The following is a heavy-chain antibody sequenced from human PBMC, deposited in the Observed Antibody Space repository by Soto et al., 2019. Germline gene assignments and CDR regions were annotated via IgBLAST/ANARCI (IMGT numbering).Heavy chain of an antibody. CDR3: AGDRGADEPIDY. CDR1: GFTFKNYA. Sequence: QVQLVESGGGVVQPGRSLRLSCAASGFTFKNYAFHWVRQAPGKGLEWVAVIWYNGREKYHADSVKGRYTISRDNSKNTVYLQMNSLRLEDSAVYHCAGDRGADEPIDYWGQGTLVTVSP. CDR2: IWYNGREK. J-gene: IGHJ4*02. D-gene: IGHD2-15*01. V-gene: IGHV3-33*01.